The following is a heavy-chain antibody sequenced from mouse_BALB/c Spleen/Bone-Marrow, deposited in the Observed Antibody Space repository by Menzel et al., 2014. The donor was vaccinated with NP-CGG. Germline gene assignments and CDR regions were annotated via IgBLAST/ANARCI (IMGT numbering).Heavy chain of an antibody. J-gene: IGHJ2*01. CDR2: IRNKAYSYTT. CDR3: ARDMGGLLFDY. Sequence: EVQRVESGGGLVQPGGSLILSCATSGFTFTDYYMNWVRQPPGKALEWLGFIRNKAYSYTTEYSASVKGRFTISRDNSQSILYLQMNTLRAEDSATYYCARDMGGLLFDYWGQGTTLTVSS. CDR1: GFTFTDYY. D-gene: IGHD2-3*01. V-gene: IGHV7-3*02.